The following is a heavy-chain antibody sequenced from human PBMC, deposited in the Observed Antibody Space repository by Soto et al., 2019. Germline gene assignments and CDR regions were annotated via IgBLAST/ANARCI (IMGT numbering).Heavy chain of an antibody. D-gene: IGHD3-22*01. Sequence: TSETLSLTCTVSGGSISSSSYYWGWIRQPPGQGLEWIGSIYYSGSTYYNPSLKSRVTISVDTSKNQFSLKLSSVTAADTAVYYCARTGGYDSSGYCTYFDYWGQGTLVTVSS. CDR3: ARTGGYDSSGYCTYFDY. J-gene: IGHJ4*02. CDR2: IYYSGST. CDR1: GGSISSSSYY. V-gene: IGHV4-39*01.